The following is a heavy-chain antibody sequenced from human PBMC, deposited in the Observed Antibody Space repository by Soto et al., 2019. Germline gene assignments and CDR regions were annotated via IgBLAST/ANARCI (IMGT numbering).Heavy chain of an antibody. CDR3: AKGHNSGWVDY. CDR2: ISGSGGST. D-gene: IGHD6-19*01. J-gene: IGHJ4*02. V-gene: IGHV3-23*01. CDR1: GFTFGGYA. Sequence: EVQLLESGGGLVQPGGSLRLSCAASGFTFGGYAMSWVRQAPGKGLEWVSTISGSGGSTYYADSVKGRLTISRDNSKNTLYLQVNSLRAEDTAVYYCAKGHNSGWVDYWGQGTLVTVSS.